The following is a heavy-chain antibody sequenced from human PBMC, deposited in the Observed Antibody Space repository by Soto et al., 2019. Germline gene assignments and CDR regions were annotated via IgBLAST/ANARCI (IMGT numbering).Heavy chain of an antibody. J-gene: IGHJ5*02. CDR2: ISLYSDGT. Sequence: GASVMVSCKTFGYTFSNYGITWVRQAPGQPLEWLGWISLYSDGTNYAQKFQGRVSMTTDTSTTTAYMELRSLRSDDTAVYYCARVVPGAEAWFGPWGQGTLVTVSS. CDR1: GYTFSNYG. CDR3: ARVVPGAEAWFGP. V-gene: IGHV1-18*01. D-gene: IGHD2-2*01.